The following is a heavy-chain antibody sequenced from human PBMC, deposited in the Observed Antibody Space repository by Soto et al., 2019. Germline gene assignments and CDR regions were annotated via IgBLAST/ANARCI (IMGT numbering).Heavy chain of an antibody. CDR3: ARAKGGSSSWFFDY. CDR2: IKQDGSEK. V-gene: IGHV3-7*05. D-gene: IGHD6-13*01. J-gene: IGHJ4*02. Sequence: EVQLVESGGGLVQPGGSLRLSCAASGFTFSSYWMSWVRQAPGKGLEWVANIKQDGSEKYYVDSVKGRFTISRDNAKNPLYLQMNSLRAEDTAVYYCARAKGGSSSWFFDYWGQGTLVTVSS. CDR1: GFTFSSYW.